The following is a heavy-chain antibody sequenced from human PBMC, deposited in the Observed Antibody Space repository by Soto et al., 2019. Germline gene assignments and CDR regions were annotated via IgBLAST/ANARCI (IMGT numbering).Heavy chain of an antibody. CDR2: IYYSGST. D-gene: IGHD2-2*01. Sequence: PSETLSLTCTVSGGSISSGGYYWSWIRQHPGKGLEWIGYIYYSGSTYYNPSLKSRVTISVDTSKNQFSLKLSSVTAADTAVYYCARDGVLPGRSFDYWGQGTLVTVSS. CDR1: GGSISSGGYY. J-gene: IGHJ4*02. V-gene: IGHV4-31*03. CDR3: ARDGVLPGRSFDY.